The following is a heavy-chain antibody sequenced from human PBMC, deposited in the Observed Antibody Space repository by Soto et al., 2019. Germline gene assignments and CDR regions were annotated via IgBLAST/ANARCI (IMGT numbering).Heavy chain of an antibody. CDR2: SYYSGRT. CDR3: ATAGVAYTLTVGLNWFDP. V-gene: IGHV4-31*03. CDR1: GGASSSGGYY. Sequence: QVQLQESGPGLVKPSQTLSPTCNVSGGASSSGGYYWSWIRQHPGKGLEGTGYSYYSGRTYYNPSRKSRVTTSVDTSKTPFSLKLSSVTAEDTAVYYCATAGVAYTLTVGLNWFDPWGQGTLVTVSS. D-gene: IGHD3-22*01. J-gene: IGHJ5*02.